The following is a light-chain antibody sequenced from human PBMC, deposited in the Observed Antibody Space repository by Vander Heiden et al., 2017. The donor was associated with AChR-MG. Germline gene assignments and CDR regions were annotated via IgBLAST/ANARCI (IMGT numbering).Light chain of an antibody. V-gene: IGLV2-14*03. Sequence: QSALTQTASVYGSPGQSITISCTGTSSDVGGYDSGSWFQPHPGKAPKLMIYDGIKRPSGFSDRFSGSKSGNTASLTISGPQAEDEADYYCISYTSISTWVFGGGTKLTVL. J-gene: IGLJ3*02. CDR3: ISYTSISTWV. CDR1: SSDVGGYDS. CDR2: DGI.